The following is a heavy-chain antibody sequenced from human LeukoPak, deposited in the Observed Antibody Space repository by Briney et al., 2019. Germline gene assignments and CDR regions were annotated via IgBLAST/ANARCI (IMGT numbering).Heavy chain of an antibody. V-gene: IGHV3-21*01. Sequence: GGSLRLSCAASGFTLSSYSMNWVRQAPGKGLEWVSSISSSSSYIYYADSVKGRFTISRDNAKNSLYLQMNSLRAEDTAVYYCASTIGRWRFDYWGQGTLVTVSS. CDR3: ASTIGRWRFDY. CDR2: ISSSSSYI. CDR1: GFTLSSYS. D-gene: IGHD3-3*01. J-gene: IGHJ4*02.